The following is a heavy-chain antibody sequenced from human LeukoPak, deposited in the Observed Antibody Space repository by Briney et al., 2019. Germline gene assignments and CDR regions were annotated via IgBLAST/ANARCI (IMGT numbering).Heavy chain of an antibody. CDR3: ARDRGITIFGVPHQGDAFDI. CDR1: GGSISSSSYY. V-gene: IGHV4-39*07. J-gene: IGHJ3*02. Sequence: SETLSLTCTVSGGSISSSSYYWGWIRQPPGKGLEWIGSIYYSGSTYYNPSLKSRVTISVDTSKNQFSLKLSSVTAADTAVYYCARDRGITIFGVPHQGDAFDIWGQGTMVTVSS. D-gene: IGHD3-3*01. CDR2: IYYSGST.